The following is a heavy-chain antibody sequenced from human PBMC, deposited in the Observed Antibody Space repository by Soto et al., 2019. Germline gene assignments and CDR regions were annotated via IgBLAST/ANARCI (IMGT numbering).Heavy chain of an antibody. CDR3: ARIEMASIK. CDR1: GASIRSGGYY. Sequence: SETLSLTCTVSGASIRSGGYYWSWLRQSPGKGLEWIGHIYYTGSTFYSPSLKSRLTISLDTPKNQFSLDLNSVTTADTAMYYCARIEMASIKWGRGTLVTVS. CDR2: IYYTGST. D-gene: IGHD5-12*01. V-gene: IGHV4-31*03. J-gene: IGHJ4*02.